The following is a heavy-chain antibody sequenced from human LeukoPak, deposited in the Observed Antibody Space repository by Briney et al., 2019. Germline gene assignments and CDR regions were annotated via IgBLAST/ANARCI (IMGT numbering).Heavy chain of an antibody. CDR1: GFTFDDYA. D-gene: IGHD7-27*01. CDR3: AKEGLGISAFDI. CDR2: ISWNSGSI. J-gene: IGHJ3*02. Sequence: GGSLRLSCAASGFTFDDYAMHWVRQAPGKGLEWVSGISWNSGSIGYADSVKGRFTISRDNAKNSLYLQMNSLRAEDTALHYCAKEGLGISAFDIWGQGTMVTVSS. V-gene: IGHV3-9*01.